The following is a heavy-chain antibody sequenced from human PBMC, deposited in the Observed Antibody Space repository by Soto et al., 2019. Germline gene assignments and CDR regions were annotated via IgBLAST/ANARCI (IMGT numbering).Heavy chain of an antibody. D-gene: IGHD3-22*01. CDR1: GYTFTGYY. CDR2: INPNSGGT. Sequence: GASVKVSCKASGYTFTGYYMHWVRQAPGQGLEWMGWINPNSGGTNYAQKFQGWVTMTRDTSISTAYMELSRLRSDDTAVYYCARAQYYDSSGYYQGDAFDIWGQGTMVTVS. V-gene: IGHV1-2*04. J-gene: IGHJ3*02. CDR3: ARAQYYDSSGYYQGDAFDI.